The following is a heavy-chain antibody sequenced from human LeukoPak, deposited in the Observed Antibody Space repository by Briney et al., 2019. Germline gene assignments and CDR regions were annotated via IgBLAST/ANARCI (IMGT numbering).Heavy chain of an antibody. V-gene: IGHV3-7*01. CDR2: IKQDESER. CDR1: GFSFSSYW. J-gene: IGHJ6*03. D-gene: IGHD3-10*01. CDR3: ARLSAYYYGSYFYYYMDV. Sequence: GGSLRLSCEASGFSFSSYWMTWVRQPPGKGPEWVANIKQDESERYSVDSVKGRFTISRDNAKNSVYLHMNSLRAEDTALYYCARLSAYYYGSYFYYYMDVWGKGATVTVSS.